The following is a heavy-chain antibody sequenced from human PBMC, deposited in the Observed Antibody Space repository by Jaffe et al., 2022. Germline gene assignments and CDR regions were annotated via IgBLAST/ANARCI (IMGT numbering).Heavy chain of an antibody. D-gene: IGHD2-15*01. J-gene: IGHJ3*02. V-gene: IGHV1-2*06. Sequence: QVQLVQSGAEVKKPGASVKVSCKASGYTFTGYYMHWVRQAPGQGLEWMGRINPNSGGTNYAQKFQGRVTMTRDTSISTAYMELSRLRSDDTAVYYCARYCSGGSCSTTPTDAFDIWGQGTMVTVSS. CDR3: ARYCSGGSCSTTPTDAFDI. CDR2: INPNSGGT. CDR1: GYTFTGYY.